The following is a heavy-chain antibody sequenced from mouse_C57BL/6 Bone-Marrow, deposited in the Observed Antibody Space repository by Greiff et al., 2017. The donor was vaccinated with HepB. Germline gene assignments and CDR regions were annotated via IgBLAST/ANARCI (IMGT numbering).Heavy chain of an antibody. Sequence: EVKVVESEGGLVQPGSSMKLSCTASGFTFSDYYMAWVRQVPEKGLEWVANINYDGSSTYYLDSLKSRFIISRDNAKNILYLQMSSLKSEDTATYYCAREDALGAWFAYWGQGTLVTVSA. CDR3: AREDALGAWFAY. CDR2: INYDGSST. CDR1: GFTFSDYY. V-gene: IGHV5-16*01. J-gene: IGHJ3*01. D-gene: IGHD4-1*01.